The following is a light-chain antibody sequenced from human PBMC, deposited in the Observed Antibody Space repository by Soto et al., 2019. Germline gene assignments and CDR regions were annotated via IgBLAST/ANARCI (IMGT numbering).Light chain of an antibody. CDR3: HQRSNWPST. CDR1: QSVSSY. CDR2: DAS. J-gene: IGKJ4*01. Sequence: EIVLTQSPATLSLSPGDRATLSCRASQSVSSYLAWYQQKPGQAPRLLIYDASNRATGIPARFSGSGSGTDFTLTNTSLEPEDFAVYYCHQRSNWPSTFGGGTTAEIK. V-gene: IGKV3-11*01.